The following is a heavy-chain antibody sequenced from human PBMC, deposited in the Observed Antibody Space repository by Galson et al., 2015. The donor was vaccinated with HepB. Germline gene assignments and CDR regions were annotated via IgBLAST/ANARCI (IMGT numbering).Heavy chain of an antibody. CDR1: GFTFSSYA. D-gene: IGHD6-19*01. J-gene: IGHJ4*02. V-gene: IGHV3-30*04. CDR2: ISYDGSNK. Sequence: SLRLSCAASGFTFSSYAMHWVRQAPGKGLEWVAVISYDGSNKYYADSVKGRFTISRDNSKNTLYLQMNSLRAEDTAVYYCARTASGYSSGWLLTRWGQGTLVTVSS. CDR3: ARTASGYSSGWLLTR.